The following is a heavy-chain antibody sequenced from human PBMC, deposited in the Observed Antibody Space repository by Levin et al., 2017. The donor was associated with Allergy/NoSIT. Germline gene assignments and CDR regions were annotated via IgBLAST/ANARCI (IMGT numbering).Heavy chain of an antibody. CDR1: GFTFGDYA. J-gene: IGHJ4*02. V-gene: IGHV3-9*01. Sequence: LSLTCAASGFTFGDYAMHWVRQAPGKGLEWVSGINWNRDKIGYADSVRARFTISRDNAQNSLYPQMNSLGPVDTALYYCAKGLNWGSPNTFDYWGQGTLVTVSS. CDR2: INWNRDKI. D-gene: IGHD7-27*01. CDR3: AKGLNWGSPNTFDY.